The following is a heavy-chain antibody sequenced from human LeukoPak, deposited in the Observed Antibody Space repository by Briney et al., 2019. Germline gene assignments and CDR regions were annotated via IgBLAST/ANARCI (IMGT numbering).Heavy chain of an antibody. CDR3: ARDGIYTTDFDSFDI. CDR1: GYTFTAYY. CDR2: ISPNSGVT. Sequence: ASVKVSCKASGYTFTAYYLHWVRQAPGQEPEWMGWISPNSGVTSYAQRFQGRITMTRDTSLNTPYLEVNWLTSDDTAIYYCARDGIYTTDFDSFDIWGQGTMVTVSS. D-gene: IGHD3-22*01. V-gene: IGHV1-2*02. J-gene: IGHJ3*02.